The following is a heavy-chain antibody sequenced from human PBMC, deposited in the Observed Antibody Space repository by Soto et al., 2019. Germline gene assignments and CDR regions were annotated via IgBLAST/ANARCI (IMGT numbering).Heavy chain of an antibody. CDR2: IYYSGTT. D-gene: IGHD6-19*01. J-gene: IGHJ3*02. CDR3: ARLGSGIAVAGRAFDI. Sequence: QLQLQESGPGLVKPSETLSLTCSVSGGSVSSSHYYWGWIRQPPGKGLEWIGTIYYSGTTYYNPSLKSRVTISVDTSKNQFSLKLTSVTAADTAVYYCARLGSGIAVAGRAFDIWGQGTMVTVS. CDR1: GGSVSSSHYY. V-gene: IGHV4-39*01.